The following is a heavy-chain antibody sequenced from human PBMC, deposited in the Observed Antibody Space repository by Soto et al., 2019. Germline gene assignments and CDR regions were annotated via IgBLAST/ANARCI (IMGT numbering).Heavy chain of an antibody. D-gene: IGHD3-22*01. CDR2: INHSGST. CDR3: ARLGYYDSSGYTTDY. J-gene: IGHJ4*02. Sequence: PSETLSLTCAVYGGSFSGYYWSWIRQPPGKGLEWIGEINHSGSTNYNPSLKSRVTISVDTSKNQFSLKLSSVTAADTAVYYCARLGYYDSSGYTTDYWGQGTLVTVSS. V-gene: IGHV4-34*01. CDR1: GGSFSGYY.